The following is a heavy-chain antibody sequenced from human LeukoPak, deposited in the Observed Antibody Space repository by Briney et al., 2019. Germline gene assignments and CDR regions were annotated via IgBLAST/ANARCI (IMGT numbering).Heavy chain of an antibody. CDR2: VSYIGSI. Sequence: SETLSLTCTVSGDSIDTGSYYWPWLRQHPGKGLEWIGHVSYIGSIYYNPSLKSRVSISVDTSKKQFSLMMTSVTPADTAVFYCARGGRGANLGGYFDLWGQGTLVTVSS. V-gene: IGHV4-31*03. CDR3: ARGGRGANLGGYFDL. CDR1: GDSIDTGSYY. J-gene: IGHJ4*02. D-gene: IGHD3-10*01.